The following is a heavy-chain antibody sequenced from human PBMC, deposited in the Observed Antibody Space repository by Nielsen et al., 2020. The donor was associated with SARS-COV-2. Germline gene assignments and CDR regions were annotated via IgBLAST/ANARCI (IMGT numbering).Heavy chain of an antibody. CDR1: GFIFSDST. CDR2: ISSSSSYI. D-gene: IGHD6-6*01. Sequence: GESLKISCAASGFIFSDSTMHWVRQAPGKGLEWVSSISSSSSYIYYADSVKGRFTISRDNAKNSLYLQMNSLRAEDTAVYYCARDLVAARTYYYYGMDVWGQGTTVTVSS. CDR3: ARDLVAARTYYYYGMDV. J-gene: IGHJ6*02. V-gene: IGHV3-21*01.